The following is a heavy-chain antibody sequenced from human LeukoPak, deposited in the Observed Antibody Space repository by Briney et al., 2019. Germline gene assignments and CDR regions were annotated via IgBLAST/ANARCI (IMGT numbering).Heavy chain of an antibody. J-gene: IGHJ4*02. D-gene: IGHD3-9*01. V-gene: IGHV3-48*02. CDR3: ARDAYYDILTGYYITFDY. CDR2: ISSSSSTI. Sequence: PGESLRLSCAASGFTFSSYSMNWVRQAPGKGREWVSYISSSSSTIYYADSVKGRFTISRDNAKNSLYLQMNSLRDEDTAVYYCARDAYYDILTGYYITFDYWGQGTLVTVSP. CDR1: GFTFSSYS.